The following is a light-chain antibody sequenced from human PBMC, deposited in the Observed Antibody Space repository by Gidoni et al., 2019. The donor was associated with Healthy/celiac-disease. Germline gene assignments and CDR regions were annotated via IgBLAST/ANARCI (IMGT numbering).Light chain of an antibody. J-gene: IGLJ2*01. CDR3: SSYAGSNKLV. CDR1: SSDVGGYNY. CDR2: EVS. V-gene: IGLV2-8*01. Sequence: QSALTQHPSASGSPGQSVTISCTGTSSDVGGYNYVSWYQQHPGKAPKLMIYEVSKRPSGVPDRFSGSKSGNTASLTVSGLQAEDEADYYCSSYAGSNKLVFGGGTKLTGL.